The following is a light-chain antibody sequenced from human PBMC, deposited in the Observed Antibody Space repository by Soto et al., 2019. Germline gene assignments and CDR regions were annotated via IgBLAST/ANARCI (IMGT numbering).Light chain of an antibody. CDR1: ESVSSH. J-gene: IGKJ5*01. CDR3: QQHNNWPPIT. CDR2: GAS. V-gene: IGKV3-15*01. Sequence: THSPATQSVSPGQRATLSCRASESVSSHLAWYQQKPGQAPSLLIYGASTRATGIPARFSGSGSGTEFTLTISSLQPEDVAVYYCQQHNNWPPITFGQGTRLEIK.